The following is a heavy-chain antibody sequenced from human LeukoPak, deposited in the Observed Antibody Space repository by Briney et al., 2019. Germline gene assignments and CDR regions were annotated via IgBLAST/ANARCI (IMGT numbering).Heavy chain of an antibody. V-gene: IGHV3-23*01. D-gene: IGHD2/OR15-2a*01. CDR1: GFTFSSYA. CDR2: ISGSGGST. J-gene: IGHJ3*02. Sequence: GGSLRLSCAASGFTFSSYAMSWVRQAPGKGLEWVSVISGSGGSTYYADSVKGRFTIARDDARKTLYLQMNSLRAEDTAVYYCLTIVETTFDAFDIWGQGTMVTVSS. CDR3: LTIVETTFDAFDI.